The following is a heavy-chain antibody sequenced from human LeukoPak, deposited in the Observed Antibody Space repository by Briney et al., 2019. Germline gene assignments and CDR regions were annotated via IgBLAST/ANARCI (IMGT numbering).Heavy chain of an antibody. CDR2: IRYDGSNK. V-gene: IGHV3-30*02. Sequence: GGSLRLSCAASGFTFSTYGMNWVRQAPGKGLEWVAFIRYDGSNKYYADSVKGRFTISRDNSKNTLYLQMNSLRAEDTAVYYCAKATYYYDSSGYRGGYFDYWGQGTLVTVSS. D-gene: IGHD3-22*01. J-gene: IGHJ4*02. CDR1: GFTFSTYG. CDR3: AKATYYYDSSGYRGGYFDY.